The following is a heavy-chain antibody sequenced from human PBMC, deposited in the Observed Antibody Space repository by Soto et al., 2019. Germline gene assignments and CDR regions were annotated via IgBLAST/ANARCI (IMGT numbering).Heavy chain of an antibody. V-gene: IGHV1-2*02. J-gene: IGHJ4*02. CDR2: INGNSGGT. Sequence: ASVKVSCKASGYTFTDYFMHWVRQAPGQGLEWMGWINGNSGGTSYAQKFQGRVAMTRDTSISTAYMELSSLTFDDTAVYYCAGDPADSMIGIDYWGQGTLVTVSS. CDR3: AGDPADSMIGIDY. D-gene: IGHD3-16*01. CDR1: GYTFTDYF.